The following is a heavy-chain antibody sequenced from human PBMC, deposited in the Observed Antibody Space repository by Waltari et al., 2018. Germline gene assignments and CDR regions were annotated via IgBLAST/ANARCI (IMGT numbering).Heavy chain of an antibody. D-gene: IGHD6-6*01. Sequence: EVQLVESGGGLIQPGGSLRLSCIVSGFTVSSTYMSWVRQAPGGGLECVSIFYSDDSPYDADSVEGGGSPYYADSVKGRFTISRDISKNMLYLQMISLRADDTAVYYCASLGLYSASSVDYWGQGTLVTVSS. CDR3: ASLGLYSASSVDY. J-gene: IGHJ4*02. CDR2: FYSDDSPYDADSVEGGGSP. V-gene: IGHV3-53*01. CDR1: GFTVSSTY.